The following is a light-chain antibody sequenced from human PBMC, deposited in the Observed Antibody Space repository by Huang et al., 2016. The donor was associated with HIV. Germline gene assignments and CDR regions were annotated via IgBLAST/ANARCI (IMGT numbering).Light chain of an antibody. CDR2: AAS. CDR3: QQYHSTPYT. CDR1: QAIAKS. Sequence: DIQMTQSPSSLSASVRNRVTITCRASQAIAKSLAWYQQKPGKAPKLLLYAASRLESGVPSRFSGSGSGTDYTLTISSLQPEDFATYDCQQYHSTPYTFGQGTKLEIK. J-gene: IGKJ2*01. V-gene: IGKV1-NL1*01.